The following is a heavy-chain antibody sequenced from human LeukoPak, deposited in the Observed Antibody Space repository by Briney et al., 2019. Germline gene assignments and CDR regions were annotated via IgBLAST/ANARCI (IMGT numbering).Heavy chain of an antibody. CDR3: ARDNVVVITLDAFDI. CDR2: IYTSGST. Sequence: KPSETLSLTCTVSGGSISSYYWSWIRQPAGKGLEWIGRIYTSGSTNYNPSLKSRVTMSVDTSKNQFSLKLSSVTAADTAVYYCARDNVVVITLDAFDIWGQGTMVTVSS. CDR1: GGSISSYY. J-gene: IGHJ3*02. V-gene: IGHV4-4*07. D-gene: IGHD3-22*01.